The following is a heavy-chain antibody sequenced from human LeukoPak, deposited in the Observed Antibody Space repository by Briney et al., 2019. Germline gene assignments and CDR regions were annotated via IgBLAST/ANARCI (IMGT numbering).Heavy chain of an antibody. D-gene: IGHD3-10*02. CDR1: GGSISSGSYY. CDR3: ARERYYYARGGLDV. V-gene: IGHV4-61*02. Sequence: PSQTLSLTGTVSGGSISSGSYYWSWIRQPAGKGLEWIGRIYTSGSTNYNPSLKSRVTISVDTSKNQFSLKLSSVTAADTAVYYCARERYYYARGGLDVWGKGTTVTVSS. CDR2: IYTSGST. J-gene: IGHJ6*04.